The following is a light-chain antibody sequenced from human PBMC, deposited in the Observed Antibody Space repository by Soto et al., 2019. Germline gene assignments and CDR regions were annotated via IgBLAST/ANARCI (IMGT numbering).Light chain of an antibody. Sequence: EIVLTQSPGTLSLSPGERATLSCRASQSVSSSYLAWYQQKPGQAPRLLIYGASSRATGIPDRFSGSGSGTDFNLTISRLEPEDFAVYYCQQDGSSEWTFGQGTKVEIK. CDR2: GAS. V-gene: IGKV3-20*01. CDR3: QQDGSSEWT. J-gene: IGKJ1*01. CDR1: QSVSSSY.